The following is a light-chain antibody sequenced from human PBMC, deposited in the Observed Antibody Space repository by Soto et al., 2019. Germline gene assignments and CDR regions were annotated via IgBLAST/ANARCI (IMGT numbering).Light chain of an antibody. CDR1: QSVSSA. CDR3: QQYNDWPLT. J-gene: IGKJ1*01. Sequence: ERVMLQSPATLSVSPGERATLSCRASQSVSSAVAWYQQKPGQAPRLLIYDASNRATGIPARFSGSGSGTEFTLTISSLQSEDFALYYCQQYNDWPLTFGQGTKVDI. CDR2: DAS. V-gene: IGKV3D-15*01.